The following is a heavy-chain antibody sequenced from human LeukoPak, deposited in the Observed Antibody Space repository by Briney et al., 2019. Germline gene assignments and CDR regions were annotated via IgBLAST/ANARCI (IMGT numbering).Heavy chain of an antibody. D-gene: IGHD3-22*01. CDR1: GFTFNSYG. CDR3: AKDRNDTQKGLYYFDY. CDR2: ISYDGSNK. J-gene: IGHJ4*02. Sequence: QTGGSLRLSCAASGFTFNSYGIHWVRQAPGKGLEWVAVISYDGSNKYYADSVKGRFTISRDNSKNTLYLQMNSLRVEDTAVYYCAKDRNDTQKGLYYFDYWGQGTLVTVSS. V-gene: IGHV3-30*18.